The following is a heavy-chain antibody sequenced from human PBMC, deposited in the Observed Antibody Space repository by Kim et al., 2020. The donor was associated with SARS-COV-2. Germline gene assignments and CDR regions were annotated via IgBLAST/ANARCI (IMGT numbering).Heavy chain of an antibody. V-gene: IGHV4-34*01. Sequence: SETQSLTCAVYGGSFSGYYWSWIRQPPGKGLEWIGEINHSGSTNYNPSLKSRVTISVDTSKNQFSLKLSSVTAADTAVYYCATQMATTPFTDDAFDIWGQGTMVTVSS. CDR1: GGSFSGYY. J-gene: IGHJ3*02. D-gene: IGHD5-12*01. CDR3: ATQMATTPFTDDAFDI. CDR2: INHSGST.